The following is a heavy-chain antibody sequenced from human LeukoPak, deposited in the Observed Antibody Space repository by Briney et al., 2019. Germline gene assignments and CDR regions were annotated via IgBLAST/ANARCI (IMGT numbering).Heavy chain of an antibody. J-gene: IGHJ6*03. V-gene: IGHV1-18*01. Sequence: GASVKVSCKASGYTFTSYGISWVRQAPGQGLEWMGWISAYNGNTNYAQKLQGRVTMTTDTSTSTAYMELRSLRSDDTAVYYCARGRDIVVVPAATDYYYYYMDVWGKGTTVTVSS. D-gene: IGHD2-2*01. CDR1: GYTFTSYG. CDR3: ARGRDIVVVPAATDYYYYYMDV. CDR2: ISAYNGNT.